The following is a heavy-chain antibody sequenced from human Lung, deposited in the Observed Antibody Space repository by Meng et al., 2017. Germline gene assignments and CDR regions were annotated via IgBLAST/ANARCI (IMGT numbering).Heavy chain of an antibody. CDR3: ARGPTTMAHDFDY. V-gene: IGHV4-34*01. Sequence: QVQRRQWGGGLLKPSENLSLTCVVSGGAFSDYYWSWIRQPPGKGLEWIGEINHSGSTNYNPSLESRATISVDTSQNNLSLKLSSVTAADSAVYYCARGPTTMAHDFDYWGQGTLVTVSS. CDR1: GGAFSDYY. D-gene: IGHD4-11*01. CDR2: INHSGST. J-gene: IGHJ4*02.